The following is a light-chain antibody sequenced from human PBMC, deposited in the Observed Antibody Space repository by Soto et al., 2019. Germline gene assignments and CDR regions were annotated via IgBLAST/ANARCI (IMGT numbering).Light chain of an antibody. CDR3: QQYGSSPPLT. Sequence: EIVLTQSPGTLSLSPGERATLSCRASQSVSSSSLAWYQQKPSQAPRLLIYGASSRATGIPDRFSGSGSGTDFTLTISRLEPEDFAVYYCQQYGSSPPLTFGGGTKVEIK. J-gene: IGKJ4*01. V-gene: IGKV3-20*01. CDR1: QSVSSSS. CDR2: GAS.